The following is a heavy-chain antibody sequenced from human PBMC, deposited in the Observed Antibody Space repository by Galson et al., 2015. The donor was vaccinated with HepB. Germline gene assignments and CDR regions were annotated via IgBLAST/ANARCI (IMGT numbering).Heavy chain of an antibody. V-gene: IGHV5-51*01. D-gene: IGHD3-10*01. CDR1: GYSFTSYW. CDR2: IYPGDSDT. Sequence: QSGAEVKKPGESLKISCTGSGYSFTSYWIGWVRQMPGKGLEWMGIIYPGDSDTRYSPSFQGQVTISADKSISTAYLQWSSLKASDSAMYYCARGPSGSYYPYVFDYWGQGTLVTVSS. CDR3: ARGPSGSYYPYVFDY. J-gene: IGHJ4*02.